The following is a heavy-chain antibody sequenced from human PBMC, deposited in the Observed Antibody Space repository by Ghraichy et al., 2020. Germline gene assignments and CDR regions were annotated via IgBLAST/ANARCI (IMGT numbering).Heavy chain of an antibody. J-gene: IGHJ4*02. V-gene: IGHV4-39*02. Sequence: SQTLSLTCIVSGASISSRSYYWGFIRQSPGKGLEWIGSISYGANAYYNPSLKSRVTISLDTSKNHFSLNLNSVTAADTAVYYCATAQWLVYYFDYWGQGSLVTDAS. CDR1: GASISSRSYY. CDR2: ISYGANA. D-gene: IGHD6-19*01. CDR3: ATAQWLVYYFDY.